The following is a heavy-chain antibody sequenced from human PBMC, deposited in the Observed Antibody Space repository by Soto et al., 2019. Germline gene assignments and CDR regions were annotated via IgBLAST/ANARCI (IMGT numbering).Heavy chain of an antibody. J-gene: IGHJ4*02. V-gene: IGHV1-18*01. Sequence: ASVKVSCKASGYTFTSYGISWVRQAPGQGLEWMGWISAYNGNTNYAQKLQGRVTMTRDTSISTAYMELSRPRSDDTAVYYCARGMTTVTTFDYWGQGTLVTVSS. CDR1: GYTFTSYG. CDR2: ISAYNGNT. D-gene: IGHD4-17*01. CDR3: ARGMTTVTTFDY.